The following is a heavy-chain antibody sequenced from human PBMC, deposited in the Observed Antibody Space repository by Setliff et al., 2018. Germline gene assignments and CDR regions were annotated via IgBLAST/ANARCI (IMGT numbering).Heavy chain of an antibody. CDR2: VSTYNGDT. V-gene: IGHV1-18*01. CDR1: GYTFTNYA. J-gene: IGHJ4*02. CDR3: ERLVRYCSTTSCQRTSGDDF. Sequence: ASVKVSCKASGYTFTNYAITWVRQAPGQGLEWLGWVSTYNGDTKSAQKFQGRVIMTTDTSAKTAYMDLRSLRSDDTAVYYCERLVRYCSTTSCQRTSGDDFWGLGTLVTVSS. D-gene: IGHD2-2*01.